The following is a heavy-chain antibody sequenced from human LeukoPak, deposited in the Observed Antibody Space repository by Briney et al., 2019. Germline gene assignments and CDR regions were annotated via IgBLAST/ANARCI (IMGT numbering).Heavy chain of an antibody. V-gene: IGHV3-48*04. CDR3: ARDTLWSFDA. Sequence: GGSLRLSCAASGFTFSSYSMNWVRQAPGKGLEWVSYITNSGSTIYYSDSFMGRFNISRDNAKNSLYLQMSSLRAEDTAVYYCARDTLWSFDAWGQGTLVTVSS. J-gene: IGHJ4*02. D-gene: IGHD2-8*02. CDR2: ITNSGSTI. CDR1: GFTFSSYS.